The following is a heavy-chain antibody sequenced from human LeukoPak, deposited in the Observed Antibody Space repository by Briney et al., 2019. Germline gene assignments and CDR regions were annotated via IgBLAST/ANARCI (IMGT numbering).Heavy chain of an antibody. CDR3: GRGGYFDY. CDR2: INPNNGGT. Sequence: ASVKVSCKASGYTFTGYTIHWVRQAPGQGLEWMGWINPNNGGTKYAQKFQGRVTMTRDTSINTAYMELNSLRSDATAVYYCGRGGYFDYWGQGNLVTVSS. CDR1: GYTFTGYT. V-gene: IGHV1-2*02. J-gene: IGHJ4*02.